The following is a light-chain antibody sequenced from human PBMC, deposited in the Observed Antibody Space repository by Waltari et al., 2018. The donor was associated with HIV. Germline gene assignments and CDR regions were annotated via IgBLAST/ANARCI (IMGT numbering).Light chain of an antibody. CDR1: SSDVGGYNY. CDR3: SSYAGSNNLV. J-gene: IGLJ2*01. V-gene: IGLV2-8*01. CDR2: EVS. Sequence: QSALTQPPSASGSPGQSVTISCTGTSSDVGGYNYVSWYQQCPGKAPKLMIYEVSKRPSGVPDRFSGSKSGNTASLNVSGLQAEDEADYYCSSYAGSNNLVFGGGTKLTVL.